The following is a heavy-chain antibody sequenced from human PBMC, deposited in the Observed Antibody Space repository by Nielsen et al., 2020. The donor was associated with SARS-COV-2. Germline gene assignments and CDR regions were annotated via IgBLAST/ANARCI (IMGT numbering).Heavy chain of an antibody. Sequence: GESLKISCAASGFTFSGYTMNWVRQAPGKGLEWVAYISYEGSKQFYAYSVKGRFTISRDFSKTTLYLQMNSLRVEDTAMYYCAREGDTYGVRNFDYWGQGIMVTVSS. CDR1: GFTFSGYT. D-gene: IGHD5-18*01. J-gene: IGHJ4*02. V-gene: IGHV3-30*03. CDR3: AREGDTYGVRNFDY. CDR2: ISYEGSKQ.